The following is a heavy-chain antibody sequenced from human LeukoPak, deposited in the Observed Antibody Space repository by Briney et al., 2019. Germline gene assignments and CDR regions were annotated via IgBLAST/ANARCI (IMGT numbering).Heavy chain of an antibody. D-gene: IGHD3-22*01. CDR1: GYTFTSYG. J-gene: IGHJ4*02. Sequence: ASVKVSCKAAGYTFTSYGISWVGRAPGQGLEWMGGIIPIFGTANYAQKFQGRGTITSDKATSTDYLELSSLRSEDTAVCYCARDLWPGYYYDSSGNYYFDYWGQGTLVTVSS. CDR3: ARDLWPGYYYDSSGNYYFDY. V-gene: IGHV1-69*06. CDR2: IIPIFGTA.